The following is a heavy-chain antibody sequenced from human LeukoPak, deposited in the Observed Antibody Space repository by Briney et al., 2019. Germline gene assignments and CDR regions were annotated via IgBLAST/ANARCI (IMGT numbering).Heavy chain of an antibody. J-gene: IGHJ4*02. CDR3: ARGRGSYGYYFDY. D-gene: IGHD5-18*01. V-gene: IGHV3-7*01. Sequence: RGSLRLSCAASEFTFSDHYMDWVGQGPGKGLDLVAGINQDGSEKYYVDSVKGRFSISRDNAKNSLYLQMNSLRAEDTAVYYCARGRGSYGYYFDYWGQGTLVTVSS. CDR1: EFTFSDHY. CDR2: INQDGSEK.